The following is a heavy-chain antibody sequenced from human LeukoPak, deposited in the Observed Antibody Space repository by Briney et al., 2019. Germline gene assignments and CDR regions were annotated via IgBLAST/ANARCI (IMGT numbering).Heavy chain of an antibody. D-gene: IGHD3-9*01. J-gene: IGHJ5*02. CDR3: ARKVLGVPERYNWFDP. V-gene: IGHV3-21*01. CDR1: GFTFSTYS. CDR2: ISGTSSHT. Sequence: PGGSPRLSCAASGFTFSTYSMHWVRQAPGKGLEWVSSISGTSSHTYYADSVKGRFTISRDNAKNSLYLQMNNLRAEDTAVYYCARKVLGVPERYNWFDPWGQGALVTVSS.